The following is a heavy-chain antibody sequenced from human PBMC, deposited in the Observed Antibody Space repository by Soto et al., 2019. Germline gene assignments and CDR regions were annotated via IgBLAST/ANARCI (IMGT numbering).Heavy chain of an antibody. CDR3: ARDCGLQAWFDP. Sequence: QVQLVQSGAEVKKPGASVKVSCKASGYTFTSHGISWVRQAPGQGLEWMGWISAYNGNTNNAQKLQGRVTMTTDTSTSTAYMELRSLRSDVTPLYYRARDCGLQAWFDPWGQGTLVTVSS. J-gene: IGHJ5*02. D-gene: IGHD4-4*01. V-gene: IGHV1-18*01. CDR2: ISAYNGNT. CDR1: GYTFTSHG.